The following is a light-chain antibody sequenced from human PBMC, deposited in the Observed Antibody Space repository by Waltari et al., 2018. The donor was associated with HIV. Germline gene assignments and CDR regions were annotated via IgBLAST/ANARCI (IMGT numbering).Light chain of an antibody. CDR2: RAS. CDR3: QQYGSSPYT. Sequence: EIVLTQYPGTLSLSPGERGALSGRASKSLSSNYLGWYQQKPGQAPRLLIYRASSSATGIPDWFSGSGSGTDFTLTISRLEPEDFATYYCQQYGSSPYTFGQGTKLEIK. J-gene: IGKJ2*01. V-gene: IGKV3-20*01. CDR1: KSLSSNY.